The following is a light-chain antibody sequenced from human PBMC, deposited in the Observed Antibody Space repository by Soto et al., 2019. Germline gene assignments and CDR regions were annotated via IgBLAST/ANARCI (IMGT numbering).Light chain of an antibody. CDR2: SAS. CDR1: QSVSTD. J-gene: IGKJ1*01. CDR3: QKYPKWPPWT. V-gene: IGKV3-15*01. Sequence: EVVMTQSPATLSVSPGERANLSCRASQSVSTDLAWYQQKAGQAPTLLIHSASTRATDMPARLSGTGSASEFTLTISSLQSEDVAVYYCQKYPKWPPWTFGQGTKVDIK.